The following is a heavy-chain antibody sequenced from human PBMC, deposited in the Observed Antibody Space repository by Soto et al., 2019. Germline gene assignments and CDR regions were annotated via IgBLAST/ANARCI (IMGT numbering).Heavy chain of an antibody. CDR2: ISAYNGNT. CDR3: AIESPDIVVVPAAVRLYYYGMDV. J-gene: IGHJ6*02. Sequence: QVQLVQSGAEVKKPGASVKVSCKASGYTFTSYGISWERQAPGQGLEWMGWISAYNGNTNYAQKLQGRVTMTTDTSTSTAYMELRSLRSDDTAVYYCAIESPDIVVVPAAVRLYYYGMDVWGQGTTVTVSS. V-gene: IGHV1-18*04. CDR1: GYTFTSYG. D-gene: IGHD2-2*01.